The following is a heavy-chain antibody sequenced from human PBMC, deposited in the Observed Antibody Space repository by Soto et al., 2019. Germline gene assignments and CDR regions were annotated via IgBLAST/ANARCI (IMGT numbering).Heavy chain of an antibody. CDR1: GYTFTGYY. J-gene: IGHJ6*02. Sequence: ASVKVSCKASGYTFTGYYMHWVRQAPGQGLEWMGWINPNSGGTNYAQKFQGWVTMTRDTSISTAYMELSRLRSDGTAVYYCARAYSSSSRMVYYYYYGMDVWGQGNTVTVSS. CDR2: INPNSGGT. CDR3: ARAYSSSSRMVYYYYYGMDV. V-gene: IGHV1-2*04. D-gene: IGHD6-6*01.